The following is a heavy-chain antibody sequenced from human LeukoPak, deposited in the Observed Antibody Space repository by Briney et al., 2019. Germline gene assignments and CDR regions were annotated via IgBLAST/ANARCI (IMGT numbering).Heavy chain of an antibody. CDR3: ARDSGYSSTWYYFGY. Sequence: PGGSLRLSCAASGFTVSRSYMSWVRQAPGKGLEWVSVIYSGGSTYYVDSVKGRFTISRDNSENTLYLQMNSLRAEDTAVYYCARDSGYSSTWYYFGYWGQGTLVTVSS. CDR2: IYSGGST. CDR1: GFTVSRSY. J-gene: IGHJ4*02. V-gene: IGHV3-53*01. D-gene: IGHD6-13*01.